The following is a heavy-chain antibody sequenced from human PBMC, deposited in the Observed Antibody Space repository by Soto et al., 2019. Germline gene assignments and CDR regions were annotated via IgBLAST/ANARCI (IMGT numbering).Heavy chain of an antibody. D-gene: IGHD1-1*01. Sequence: QVQLVPSGAEVKKPGASVKVSCKASGYTFTGYYLHWVRQAPGQGLEWMGWINPNSGGTNYAQKFQGRVTMTRDTSISTAYMEVSRLRSDDTAVYYCARGRTGTTSYFDYLGQGNLVTVSS. CDR1: GYTFTGYY. J-gene: IGHJ4*02. CDR2: INPNSGGT. V-gene: IGHV1-2*02. CDR3: ARGRTGTTSYFDY.